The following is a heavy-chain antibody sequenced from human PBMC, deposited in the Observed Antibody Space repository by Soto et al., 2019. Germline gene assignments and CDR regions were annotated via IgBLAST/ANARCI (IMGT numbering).Heavy chain of an antibody. D-gene: IGHD6-13*01. V-gene: IGHV3-11*01. J-gene: IGHJ5*02. CDR1: GFTFSDYY. CDR3: ARDRSSAPPKGWFDP. CDR2: ISSSGSTI. Sequence: GGSLRLSCAASGFTFSDYYMSWIRQAPGKGLEWVSYISSSGSTIYYADSVKGRFTISRDNAKNSLYLQMNSLRAEDTAVYYCARDRSSAPPKGWFDPWGQGTLVTVSS.